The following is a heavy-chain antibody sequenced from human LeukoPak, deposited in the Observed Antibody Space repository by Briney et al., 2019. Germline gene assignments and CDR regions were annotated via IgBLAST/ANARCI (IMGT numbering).Heavy chain of an antibody. V-gene: IGHV3-23*01. Sequence: PGGSLRLSCAASGFTFSSYAMSWVRQAPGKGLGWVSAISGSGGSTYYADSVKGRFTISRDNSKNTLYLQMNSLRAEDTAVYYCARYEGSTAALDHWGQGTLVTVSS. CDR1: GFTFSSYA. CDR2: ISGSGGST. CDR3: ARYEGSTAALDH. D-gene: IGHD3-3*01. J-gene: IGHJ4*02.